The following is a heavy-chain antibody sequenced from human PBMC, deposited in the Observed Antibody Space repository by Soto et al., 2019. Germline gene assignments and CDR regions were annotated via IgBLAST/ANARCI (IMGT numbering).Heavy chain of an antibody. V-gene: IGHV3-30*18. CDR3: AKDHDTAMVYYYYYGMDV. CDR1: GFTFSSYG. D-gene: IGHD5-18*01. J-gene: IGHJ6*02. Sequence: GGSLRLSCAASGFTFSSYGMHWVRQAPGKGLEWVAVISYDGSNKYYADSVKGRFTISRDNSKNTPYLQMTSLRAEDTAVYYCAKDHDTAMVYYYYYGMDVWGQGTTVTVSS. CDR2: ISYDGSNK.